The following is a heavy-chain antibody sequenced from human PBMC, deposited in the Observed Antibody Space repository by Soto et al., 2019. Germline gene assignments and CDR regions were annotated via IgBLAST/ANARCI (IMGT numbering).Heavy chain of an antibody. CDR2: LSAYNGNT. D-gene: IGHD2-15*01. CDR1: GYTFTKYG. J-gene: IGHJ3*02. V-gene: IGHV1-18*01. Sequence: QVQLVQSGAEVKEPGASVKVSCKASGYTFTKYGISWVRQAPGQGLEWMGWLSAYNGNTNYAQNLQGRVTMTTDTSTSTAYMEVRSLRFDNTSVYYCARARYWSGGICQRDGAFDIWGQGTMVTVS. CDR3: ARARYWSGGICQRDGAFDI.